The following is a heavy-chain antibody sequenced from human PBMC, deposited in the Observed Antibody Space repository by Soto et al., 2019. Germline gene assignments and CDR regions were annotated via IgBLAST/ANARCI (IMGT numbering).Heavy chain of an antibody. J-gene: IGHJ6*02. D-gene: IGHD2-21*01. CDR2: IYYSGST. Sequence: SETLSLTCTVSGGSISSYYWSWIRQPPGKGLEWIGYIYYSGSTNYNPSLKSRVTISVDTSKNQFSLKLSSVTAADTAVYYCARDAPKHPDCYYYGMDVWGQGTTVTVSS. CDR3: ARDAPKHPDCYYYGMDV. CDR1: GGSISSYY. V-gene: IGHV4-59*01.